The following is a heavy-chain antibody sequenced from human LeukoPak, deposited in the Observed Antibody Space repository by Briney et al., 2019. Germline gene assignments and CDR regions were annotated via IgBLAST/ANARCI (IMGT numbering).Heavy chain of an antibody. D-gene: IGHD5-24*01. J-gene: IGHJ4*02. CDR2: IYYSGTT. CDR3: ARLTISQQSYYFDY. V-gene: IGHV4-59*08. CDR1: GGSISSYY. Sequence: SETLSLTCTVSGGSISSYYWSWIRQPPGKGLEWIGYIYYSGTTNYNPSLKSRVTISVDTSKNQFSLKLSSVTAADTAVYYCARLTISQQSYYFDYWGQGTLVTVSS.